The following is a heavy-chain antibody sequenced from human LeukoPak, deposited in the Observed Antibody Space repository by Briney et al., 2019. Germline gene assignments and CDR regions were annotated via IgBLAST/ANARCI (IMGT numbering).Heavy chain of an antibody. CDR3: ARDPTPRYCSGGSCYTHYGMDV. J-gene: IGHJ6*02. D-gene: IGHD2-15*01. V-gene: IGHV3-21*01. CDR1: GFTSSSYT. CDR2: ISSSSNYI. Sequence: GGSLRLSCAASGFTSSSYTMNWVRQAPGKGLEWVSSISSSSNYIYYADSVKGRLTISRDNAKNSLYLQMNSLRAEDTAVYYCARDPTPRYCSGGSCYTHYGMDVWGQGTTVTVSS.